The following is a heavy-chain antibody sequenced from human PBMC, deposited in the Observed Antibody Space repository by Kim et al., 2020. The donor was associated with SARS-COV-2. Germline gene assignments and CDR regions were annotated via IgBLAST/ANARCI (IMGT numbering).Heavy chain of an antibody. D-gene: IGHD1-1*01. Sequence: SETLSLTCAVYGGSFSGYYWSWIRQPPGKGLEWIGEINHSGSTNYNPSLKSRVTISVDTSKNQFSLKLSSVTAADTAVYYCARDVQLERRTDYWGQGTLVTVSS. J-gene: IGHJ4*02. V-gene: IGHV4-34*01. CDR2: INHSGST. CDR1: GGSFSGYY. CDR3: ARDVQLERRTDY.